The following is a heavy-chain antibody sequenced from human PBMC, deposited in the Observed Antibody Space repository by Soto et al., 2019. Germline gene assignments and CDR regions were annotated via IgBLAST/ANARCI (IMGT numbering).Heavy chain of an antibody. CDR1: GGSFSGYD. CDR3: ARGARLLRAIGWLPPHFDY. Sequence: PSETLSLTCAVYGGSFSGYDWGWIRQPPGKGLEWIGEINHSGSTNYNPSLKSRVTISVDTSKNQFSLKLSSVTAAGTAVYYSARGARLLRAIGWLPPHFDYWGQGTLVTVSS. J-gene: IGHJ4*02. V-gene: IGHV4-34*01. CDR2: INHSGST. D-gene: IGHD3-9*01.